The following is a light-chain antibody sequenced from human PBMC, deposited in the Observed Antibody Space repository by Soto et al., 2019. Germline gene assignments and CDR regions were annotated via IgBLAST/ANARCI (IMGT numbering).Light chain of an antibody. Sequence: QSALTQPASVSGPPGQSITISCTGTSSDVGGYNYVSWYQQHPGKAPKLMIYEVSNRPSGVSNRFSGSKSGNTASLTISGLQAEDEADYYCRSYTSSSTRVLGTGTKVTVL. CDR2: EVS. J-gene: IGLJ1*01. V-gene: IGLV2-14*01. CDR3: RSYTSSSTRV. CDR1: SSDVGGYNY.